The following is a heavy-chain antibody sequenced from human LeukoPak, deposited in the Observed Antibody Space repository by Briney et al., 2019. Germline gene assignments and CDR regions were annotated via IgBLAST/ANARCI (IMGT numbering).Heavy chain of an antibody. Sequence: GGSLRLSCAASGFTFSSYWMSWVRQAPGKGLEWVANIKQDGSEKYYVDSVKGRFTISRDNAKNSLYLQMNSLRAEDTAVYYCARVNSGWYASVGDYWGQGTLVTVSS. J-gene: IGHJ4*02. CDR2: IKQDGSEK. V-gene: IGHV3-7*01. CDR1: GFTFSSYW. D-gene: IGHD6-19*01. CDR3: ARVNSGWYASVGDY.